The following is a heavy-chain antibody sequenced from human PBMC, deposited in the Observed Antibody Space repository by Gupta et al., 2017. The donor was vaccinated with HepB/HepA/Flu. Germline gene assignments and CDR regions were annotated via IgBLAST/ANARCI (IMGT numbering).Heavy chain of an antibody. D-gene: IGHD3-10*01. CDR1: GSTFRNYG. CDR2: ISYPGTNK. CDR3: AKDQWFGEPPNSDFEN. Sequence: QVRLVESGGGVVQPGRSLRLSCAASGSTFRNYGMHWVRQAPGKGPEWVALISYPGTNKYYADSVRGRFTISRDNSNNMLYLQINSLRAEDTAMYYCAKDQWFGEPPNSDFENWGQGTLVTVSS. J-gene: IGHJ4*02. V-gene: IGHV3-30*18.